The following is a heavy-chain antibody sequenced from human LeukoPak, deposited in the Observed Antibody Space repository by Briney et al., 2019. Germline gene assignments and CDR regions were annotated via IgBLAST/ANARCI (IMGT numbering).Heavy chain of an antibody. Sequence: SETLSLTCTVSGGSISSYYWSWIRQPAGKGLEWIWRIYTSGSTNYNPSLKSRVAMSVDTSKNQFSLKLSSVTAADTAVYYCARYCSSASFSYYYFDYWGQGTLVTVSS. V-gene: IGHV4-4*07. J-gene: IGHJ4*02. CDR1: GGSISSYY. CDR3: ARYCSSASFSYYYFDY. D-gene: IGHD2-2*01. CDR2: IYTSGST.